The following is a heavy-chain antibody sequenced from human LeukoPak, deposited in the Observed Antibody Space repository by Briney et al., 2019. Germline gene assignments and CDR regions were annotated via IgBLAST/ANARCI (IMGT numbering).Heavy chain of an antibody. V-gene: IGHV4-39*07. CDR2: IYYSGST. CDR1: GGSISSSSYY. CDR3: ARDGARGTSCCTPPVDYYMDV. D-gene: IGHD2-2*01. Sequence: SETLSLTCTVSGGSISSSSYYWGWIRQPPGKGLEWIGSIYYSGSTYYNPSLKSRVTISVDTSKNQFSLKLSSVTAADTAVYYCARDGARGTSCCTPPVDYYMDVWGKGTTVTVSS. J-gene: IGHJ6*03.